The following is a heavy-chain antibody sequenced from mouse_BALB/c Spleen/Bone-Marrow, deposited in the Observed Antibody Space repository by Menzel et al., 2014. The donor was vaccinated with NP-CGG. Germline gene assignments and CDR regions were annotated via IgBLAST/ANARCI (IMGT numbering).Heavy chain of an antibody. CDR3: AREKVYYGISWFAY. D-gene: IGHD2-1*01. CDR1: GYSFTTYW. V-gene: IGHV1-61*01. J-gene: IGHJ3*01. CDR2: IHPSDSET. Sequence: QVQLQQPGTEVMRPGASVKLSCKASGYSFTTYWMNWVKQRPGQGLEWIGMIHPSDSETRLNQKFKDKATLTVDKSSSTAYMQLNSPTSEDSAVYYCAREKVYYGISWFAYWGQGTLVTVSA.